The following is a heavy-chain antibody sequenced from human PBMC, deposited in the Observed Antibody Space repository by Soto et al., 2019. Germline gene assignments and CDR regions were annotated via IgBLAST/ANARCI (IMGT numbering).Heavy chain of an antibody. CDR3: ARAVYCTTANCWGDFHYYNIDV. CDR1: DTTITNTEG. D-gene: IGHD2-2*01. J-gene: IGHJ6*02. CDR2: ICHNGRK. V-gene: IGHV4-4*03. Sequence: PAPLCLPCFVADTTITNTEGWRSVSPAPGTGLSWSGEICHNGRKSYMPAVRGRITLAVDTSKNQFSLKLTSATAADTAVYYCARAVYCTTANCWGDFHYYNIDVWGQGTAVSVS.